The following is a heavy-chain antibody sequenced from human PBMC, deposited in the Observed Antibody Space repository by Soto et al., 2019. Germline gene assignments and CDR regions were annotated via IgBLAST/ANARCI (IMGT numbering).Heavy chain of an antibody. CDR2: INPNSGGT. V-gene: IGHV1-2*02. D-gene: IGHD2-2*01. CDR3: ARDGTLPLSPGGSINTKKNWFDP. J-gene: IGHJ5*02. Sequence: QVQLVQSGAEVKKPGASVKVSCKSSGYSFTGYYMHWVRQAPGQGLEWMGWINPNSGGTNYAQKCQGRVPMTRDTSTITAYRELSRLRSDDTAVYYCARDGTLPLSPGGSINTKKNWFDPWGQGTLVTVSS. CDR1: GYSFTGYY.